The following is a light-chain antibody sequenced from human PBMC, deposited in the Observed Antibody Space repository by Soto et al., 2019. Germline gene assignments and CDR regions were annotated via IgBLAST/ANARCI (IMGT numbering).Light chain of an antibody. CDR1: QPFGTNF. CDR3: QQYSRSLPWT. J-gene: IGKJ1*01. Sequence: ETVLTQSPGTLYFSPGERATLSCKTRQPFGTNFLAWYQQIPGQAPRLLIFGASKRASDIPDRFSGSGSGTDFSLTISRREPEDFAVYYCQQYSRSLPWTFGQGTTVDI. CDR2: GAS. V-gene: IGKV3-20*01.